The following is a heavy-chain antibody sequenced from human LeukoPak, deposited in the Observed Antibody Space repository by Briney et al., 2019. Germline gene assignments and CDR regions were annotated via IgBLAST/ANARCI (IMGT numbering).Heavy chain of an antibody. D-gene: IGHD3-10*01. Sequence: SETLSLTCTVSGGSISSYYWSWIRQPPGKGLEWIGCIYYSGYTNYKSSLKSRVTIPVDTSKNQFSLKLSSVPAADTAVYYCARTAMVRGTYYMDVWGKGTTVTVSS. CDR1: GGSISSYY. CDR2: IYYSGYT. J-gene: IGHJ6*03. CDR3: ARTAMVRGTYYMDV. V-gene: IGHV4-59*01.